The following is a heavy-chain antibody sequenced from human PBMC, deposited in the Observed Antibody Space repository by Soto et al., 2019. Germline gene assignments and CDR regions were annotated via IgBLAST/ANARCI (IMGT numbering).Heavy chain of an antibody. V-gene: IGHV1-8*01. CDR3: ATAGGGWYLY. J-gene: IGHJ4*02. CDR1: GYTFSSYD. CDR2: LNLNSGVT. D-gene: IGHD6-19*01. Sequence: QVQLVQSGAEVKKPGASVKVSCKASGYTFSSYDINWVRQATGQGLEWMGWLNLNSGVTGYAQKFQGRVTLTRNTSINTAYIELSSLTSDDTAVYYCATAGGGWYLYWGQGTLVTVSS.